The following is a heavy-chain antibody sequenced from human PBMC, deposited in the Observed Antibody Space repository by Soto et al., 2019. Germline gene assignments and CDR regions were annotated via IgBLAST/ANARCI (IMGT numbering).Heavy chain of an antibody. V-gene: IGHV3-33*01. CDR3: ARDQGF. J-gene: IGHJ4*02. Sequence: QVQLVESGGGVVQPGRSLRRSCAASGFTFSSYGMHWVRQAPGKGLEWVAVLWYDGSNKYYADSVKGRFTISRDNSKNTLYLQMNSLRAGDTAVYYCARDQGFWGQGTLVTVSS. CDR2: LWYDGSNK. CDR1: GFTFSSYG.